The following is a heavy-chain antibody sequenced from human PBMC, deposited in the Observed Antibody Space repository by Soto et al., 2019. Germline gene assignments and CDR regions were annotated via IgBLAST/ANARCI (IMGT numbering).Heavy chain of an antibody. V-gene: IGHV3-48*01. CDR2: ISSSSNSI. Sequence: GGSLRLSCAASGLTFSDYDMSWVRQAPGKGLEWVSYISSSSNSIYYADSVKGRFTISRDNAKNSLHLQMNSLRAEDTAVYYCAKDREAPIHWGQGTLVTVSS. J-gene: IGHJ4*02. CDR3: AKDREAPIH. CDR1: GLTFSDYD.